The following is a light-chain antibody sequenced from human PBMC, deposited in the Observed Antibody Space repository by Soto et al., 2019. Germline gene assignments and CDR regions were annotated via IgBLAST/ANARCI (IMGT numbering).Light chain of an antibody. CDR1: QGISSY. CDR3: QQLNSYPIS. Sequence: DIQLTQSPSFLSASVGDRVTITCRASQGISSYLAWYQQKPGKAPKLLIYAASTLQSGVTSRFSGSGSGTEFTLTISSLQPEDFATYYCQQLNSYPISVGQGTRLESK. V-gene: IGKV1-9*01. CDR2: AAS. J-gene: IGKJ5*01.